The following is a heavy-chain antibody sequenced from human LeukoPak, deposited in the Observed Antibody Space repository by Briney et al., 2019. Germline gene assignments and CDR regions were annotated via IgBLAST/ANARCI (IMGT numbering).Heavy chain of an antibody. J-gene: IGHJ6*02. V-gene: IGHV1-18*01. CDR2: ISAYNGNT. CDR3: ARGSYSSGWYSDYYYYYGMDV. D-gene: IGHD6-19*01. Sequence: ASVKASCKASGYTFTSYGISWVRQAPGQGLEWMGWISAYNGNTNYAQKLQGRVTMTTDTSTSTAYMELRSLRSDDTAVYYCARGSYSSGWYSDYYYYYGMDVWGQGTTVTVSS. CDR1: GYTFTSYG.